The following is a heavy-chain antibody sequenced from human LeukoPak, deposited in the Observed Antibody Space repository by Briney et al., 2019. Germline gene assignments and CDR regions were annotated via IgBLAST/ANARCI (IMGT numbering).Heavy chain of an antibody. CDR3: ARDLGSSWFEPLDY. Sequence: SETLSLACAVSGGSISSSTWWTWVRQPPGKGLEWIGEIYHSGSTNYNPSLKSRVTISVDKSNNQFSLKLSSVTAADTAVYYCARDLGSSWFEPLDYWGQGTLVTVSS. CDR2: IYHSGST. D-gene: IGHD6-13*01. V-gene: IGHV4-4*02. J-gene: IGHJ4*02. CDR1: GGSISSSTW.